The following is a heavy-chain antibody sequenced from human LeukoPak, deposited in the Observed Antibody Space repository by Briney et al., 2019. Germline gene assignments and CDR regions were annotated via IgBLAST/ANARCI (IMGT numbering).Heavy chain of an antibody. CDR1: GGSFSGYY. D-gene: IGHD3-3*01. Sequence: PSEALSLTCAVYGGSFSGYYWSWIRQPPGKELEWIGEINHSGSTNYNPSLKSRVTISVDTSKNQFSLKLSSVTAADTAVYYWARGRLHIDTYYDFCSGQLHLLGFDPWGQGTLVTVSS. J-gene: IGHJ5*02. CDR3: ARGRLHIDTYYDFCSGQLHLLGFDP. CDR2: INHSGST. V-gene: IGHV4-34*01.